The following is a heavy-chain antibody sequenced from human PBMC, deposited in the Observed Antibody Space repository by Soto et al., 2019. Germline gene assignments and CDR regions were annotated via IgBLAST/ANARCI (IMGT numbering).Heavy chain of an antibody. Sequence: EVQLLESGGGLVQPGGSLRLSCTASGFTFSSYGMNWVRQAPGKGLEWVSATGDGGTYYADSERGRFTISRDDSKNTLFLQMNTLTAEDTAVYYCARGSSGWGVDYWGQGTLVTVSS. D-gene: IGHD6-19*01. CDR3: ARGSSGWGVDY. J-gene: IGHJ4*02. CDR1: GFTFSSYG. CDR2: TGDGGT. V-gene: IGHV3-23*01.